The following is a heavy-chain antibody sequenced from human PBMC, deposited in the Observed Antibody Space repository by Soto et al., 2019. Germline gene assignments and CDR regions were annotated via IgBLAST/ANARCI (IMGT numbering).Heavy chain of an antibody. J-gene: IGHJ6*02. CDR3: ARGGSGWYYYYGMDV. CDR2: IFYSGIT. D-gene: IGHD6-19*01. V-gene: IGHV4-39*01. CDR1: GGSISTKTYY. Sequence: SETLSLTCTVSGGSISTKTYYWAWVRQTPGKGLEWIGKIFYSGITYYNPSLKSRVTMSVDTSKNQFSLTMRSVTAADTAVYYFARGGSGWYYYYGMDVWGQGTTVTVP.